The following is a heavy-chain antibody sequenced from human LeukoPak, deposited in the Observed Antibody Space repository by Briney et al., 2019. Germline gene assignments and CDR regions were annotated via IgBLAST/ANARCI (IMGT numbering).Heavy chain of an antibody. V-gene: IGHV4-59*01. D-gene: IGHD5-18*01. CDR1: GGSISSYY. CDR3: ARTTEGGYTYDYFYYYYMDV. Sequence: SETLSLTCTVSGGSISSYYWSWIRQPPGKGLEWIGYIYYSGSTNYNPSLKSRVTISVDTSKNQFSLKLSSVTAADTAVYYCARTTEGGYTYDYFYYYYMDVWGKGTTVTISS. J-gene: IGHJ6*03. CDR2: IYYSGST.